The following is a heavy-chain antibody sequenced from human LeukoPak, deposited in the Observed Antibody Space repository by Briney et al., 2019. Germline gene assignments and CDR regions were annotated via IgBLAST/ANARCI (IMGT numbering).Heavy chain of an antibody. V-gene: IGHV3-21*01. J-gene: IGHJ4*02. CDR1: GFTFSNYT. Sequence: GGSLRLSCAASGFTFSNYTMNWVRQAPGKGLEWVSSISSSSSYIYYADSVKGRFTISRDNAKNSLYLQMNSLRAEDTAVYYCATTDPYDSSGTFDYWGQGTLVTVSS. CDR3: ATTDPYDSSGTFDY. CDR2: ISSSSSYI. D-gene: IGHD3-22*01.